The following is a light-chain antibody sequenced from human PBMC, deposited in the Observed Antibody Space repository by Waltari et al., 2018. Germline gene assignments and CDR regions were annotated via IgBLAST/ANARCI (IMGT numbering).Light chain of an antibody. Sequence: DIVMTQSPDSLAVSLGERATINCKSSQSVLYDSNNKNYLGWYQKKPGQPRNLLISWASTQESGVPDRFSGSGSETDFTLTICSLQAEDVDVYYCEHCYGLPLTFGPGTRVDI. V-gene: IGKV4-1*01. CDR1: QSVLYDSNNKNY. CDR3: EHCYGLPLT. J-gene: IGKJ3*01. CDR2: WAS.